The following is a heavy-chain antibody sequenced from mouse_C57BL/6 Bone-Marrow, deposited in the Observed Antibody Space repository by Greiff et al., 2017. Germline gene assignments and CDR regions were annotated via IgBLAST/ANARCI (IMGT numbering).Heavy chain of an antibody. V-gene: IGHV5-4*01. D-gene: IGHD2-2*01. Sequence: DVMLVESGGGLVKPGGSLKLSCAASGFTFSSYAMSWVRQTPEKRLEWVATISDGGSYTYYPDNVKGRFTISRDNAKNNLYLQMSHLKSEDTAMYYCARDGYYGYFDVWGTGTTVTVSS. J-gene: IGHJ1*03. CDR3: ARDGYYGYFDV. CDR2: ISDGGSYT. CDR1: GFTFSSYA.